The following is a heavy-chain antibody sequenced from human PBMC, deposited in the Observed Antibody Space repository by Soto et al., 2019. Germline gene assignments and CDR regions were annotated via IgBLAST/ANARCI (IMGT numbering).Heavy chain of an antibody. J-gene: IGHJ6*02. D-gene: IGHD2-8*01. V-gene: IGHV3-21*01. CDR1: GFTFSSYS. CDR2: ISSSSSYI. CDR3: ARDPILIQYNYYGMDV. Sequence: PGGSLRLSCAASGFTFSSYSMNWVRQAPGKGLEWVSSISSSSSYIYYADSVKGRFTISRDNAKNSLYLQMNSLRAEDTAVYYCARDPILIQYNYYGMDVWGQGTTVTVSS.